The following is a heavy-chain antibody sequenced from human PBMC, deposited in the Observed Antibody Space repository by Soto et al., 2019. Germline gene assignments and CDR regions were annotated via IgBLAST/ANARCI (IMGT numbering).Heavy chain of an antibody. V-gene: IGHV4-34*01. J-gene: IGHJ3*02. Sequence: QVQLQQWGAGLLKPSETLSLTCAVYGGSFSAYYWSWIRQPPGKGLEWIGEINHSGSTNYNPSLKSRVTISVDTSKNQFSLELSSVTAADTAVYYCARDRGLGYDAFDIWGQGTMVTVSS. CDR2: INHSGST. CDR1: GGSFSAYY. CDR3: ARDRGLGYDAFDI. D-gene: IGHD3-16*01.